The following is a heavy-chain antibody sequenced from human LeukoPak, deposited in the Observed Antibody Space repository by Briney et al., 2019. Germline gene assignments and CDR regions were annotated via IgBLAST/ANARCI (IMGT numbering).Heavy chain of an antibody. CDR3: ARAPEYDSSGYHFDY. Sequence: GGSLRLSCAASGFTVSSTYMSWVRQAPGKGLEWVSVIYSGGSTYYADSVKGRFTISRDHSKNTLYLHMSSLRAEDTAVYYCARAPEYDSSGYHFDYWGQGTLVTVSS. CDR2: IYSGGST. CDR1: GFTVSSTY. J-gene: IGHJ4*02. V-gene: IGHV3-53*01. D-gene: IGHD3-22*01.